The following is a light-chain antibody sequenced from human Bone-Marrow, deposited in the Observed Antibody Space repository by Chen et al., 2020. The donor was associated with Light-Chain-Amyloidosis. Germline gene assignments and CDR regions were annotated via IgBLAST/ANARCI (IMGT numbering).Light chain of an antibody. Sequence: DIQMTQSPSSLSASIGDRITITCRASQSISTFLNWYQHKPGTAPQLLIYAASTLQSGVPSRFSGSGSGTDFTLTISCLQSEDFATYYYQQYYSYPHTFGQGTKLEIK. CDR2: AAS. V-gene: IGKV1-39*01. J-gene: IGKJ2*01. CDR3: QQYYSYPHT. CDR1: QSISTF.